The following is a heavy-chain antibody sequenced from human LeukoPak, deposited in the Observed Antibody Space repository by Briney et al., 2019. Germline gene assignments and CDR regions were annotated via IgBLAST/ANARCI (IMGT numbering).Heavy chain of an antibody. CDR1: GYTFTGHY. V-gene: IGHV1-2*02. CDR3: VRGDGYTSTRPFDY. D-gene: IGHD2-2*02. CDR2: INPNIGDT. J-gene: IGHJ4*02. Sequence: ASVKVSCKASGYTFTGHYLHWVRQAPGQGLEWMGWINPNIGDTNYAQKIQGRVTMTRDTSINTVYMELSRLISDDMTVYYCVRGDGYTSTRPFDYWGQGTPVTVSS.